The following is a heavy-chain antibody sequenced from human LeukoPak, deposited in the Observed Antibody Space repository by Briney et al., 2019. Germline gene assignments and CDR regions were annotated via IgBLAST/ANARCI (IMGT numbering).Heavy chain of an antibody. D-gene: IGHD4-17*01. Sequence: GGSLRLSCAASGFTFSDHYMDWVRQAPGKGLEWVGRTRNKINSYTTEYAASVKGRFTISRDDSKNSLCLQMNSLKTEDTAVYYCARVAYGDYYFDYWGQGTLVTVSS. CDR3: ARVAYGDYYFDY. CDR2: TRNKINSYTT. CDR1: GFTFSDHY. J-gene: IGHJ4*02. V-gene: IGHV3-72*01.